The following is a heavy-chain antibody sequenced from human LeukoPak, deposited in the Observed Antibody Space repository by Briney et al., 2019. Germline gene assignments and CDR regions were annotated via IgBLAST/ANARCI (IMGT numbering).Heavy chain of an antibody. CDR3: ARHVEWLFVHFDY. Sequence: PSETLSLTCTVSGGSISSSSYYWGWIRPPPGKGLEWIGSIYYSGSTYYNPPLKSRVTISVDTSKNQFSLKLSSVTAADTAVYYCARHVEWLFVHFDYWGQGTLVTVSS. J-gene: IGHJ4*02. V-gene: IGHV4-39*01. CDR1: GGSISSSSYY. D-gene: IGHD3-3*01. CDR2: IYYSGST.